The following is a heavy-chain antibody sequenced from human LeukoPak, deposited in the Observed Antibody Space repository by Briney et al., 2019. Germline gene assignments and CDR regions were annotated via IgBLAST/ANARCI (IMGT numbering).Heavy chain of an antibody. D-gene: IGHD2-21*02. Sequence: ASVKVSCKVSGYTLTELSMHRVRQAPGKGLEWMGGFDPEDGETIYAQKFQGRVTMTEDTSTDTAYMELSSLRSEDTAVYYCATAFVVVTAHGMDVWGQGTTVTVSS. J-gene: IGHJ6*02. V-gene: IGHV1-24*01. CDR3: ATAFVVVTAHGMDV. CDR2: FDPEDGET. CDR1: GYTLTELS.